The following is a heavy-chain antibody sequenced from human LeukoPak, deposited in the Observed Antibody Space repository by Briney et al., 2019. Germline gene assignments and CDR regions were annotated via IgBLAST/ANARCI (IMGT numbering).Heavy chain of an antibody. J-gene: IGHJ3*02. Sequence: GGSLRLSCAASGFTFSSYSMNWVRQAPGKGLEWVSYISSSSSTIYYADSVKGRFTISRDNAKNSLYLQMNSLRAEDTAVYYCARSLGSYYEVDAFDIWGQGTMVTVSS. CDR3: ARSLGSYYEVDAFDI. V-gene: IGHV3-48*01. CDR1: GFTFSSYS. D-gene: IGHD1-26*01. CDR2: ISSSSSTI.